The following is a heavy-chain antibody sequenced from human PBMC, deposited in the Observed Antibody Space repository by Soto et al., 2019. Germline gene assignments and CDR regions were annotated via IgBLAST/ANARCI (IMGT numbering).Heavy chain of an antibody. CDR2: VRGSGGDST. J-gene: IGHJ4*02. CDR1: GFTFSTYS. CDR3: AKASPAESSNAHY. V-gene: IGHV3-23*01. D-gene: IGHD2-2*01. Sequence: GGSLRLSCAASGFTFSTYSMSWVRQAPGKGLEWVSFVRGSGGDSTYYADSVKGRFTISRDNSKNTVYLQMNSLTVEDTAIYYCAKASPAESSNAHYWGQGT.